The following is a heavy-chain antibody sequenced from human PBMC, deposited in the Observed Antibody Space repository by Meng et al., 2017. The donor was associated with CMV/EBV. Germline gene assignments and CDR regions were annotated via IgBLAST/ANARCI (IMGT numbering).Heavy chain of an antibody. V-gene: IGHV4-30-4*08. Sequence: LRLSCTVSGGSISSGDYYWSWIRQPPGKGLEWIGYIYYSGSTYYKPSLKSRVTISVDTSKNQFSLKLSSVTAADTAVYYCARGVYYDFWSGYYYYYGMDVWGQGTTVTVSS. CDR1: GGSISSGDYY. J-gene: IGHJ6*02. CDR2: IYYSGST. D-gene: IGHD3-3*01. CDR3: ARGVYYDFWSGYYYYYGMDV.